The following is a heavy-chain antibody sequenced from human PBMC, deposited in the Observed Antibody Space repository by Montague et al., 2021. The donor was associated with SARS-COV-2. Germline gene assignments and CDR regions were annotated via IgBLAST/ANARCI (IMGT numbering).Heavy chain of an antibody. CDR1: GASINGHH. CDR3: ARHYSATLPAVY. CDR2: MKSSGST. J-gene: IGHJ4*02. D-gene: IGHD2-15*01. Sequence: SETLSLTCTVSGASINGHHWSWIRQPPGKGLEWIGYMKSSGSTNYKPSLKSRVTISVDTSKKQVSLKMISVTAADTAVYYCARHYSATLPAVYWGQGTLVTVSS. V-gene: IGHV4-59*11.